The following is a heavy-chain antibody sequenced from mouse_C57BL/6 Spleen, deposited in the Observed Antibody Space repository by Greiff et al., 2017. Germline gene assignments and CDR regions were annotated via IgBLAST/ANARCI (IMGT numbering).Heavy chain of an antibody. V-gene: IGHV1-52*01. J-gene: IGHJ3*01. CDR1: GYTFTSYW. CDR2: IDPSDSET. CDR3: ARGITTVRAGFAC. D-gene: IGHD1-1*01. Sequence: QVQLQQPGAELVRPGSSVKLSCKASGYTFTSYWMHWVKQRPIQGLEWIGNIDPSDSETHYNQKFKDKATLTVDKSSSTAYMQLSSLTSEDSAVYYCARGITTVRAGFACWGHGPLVSVSA.